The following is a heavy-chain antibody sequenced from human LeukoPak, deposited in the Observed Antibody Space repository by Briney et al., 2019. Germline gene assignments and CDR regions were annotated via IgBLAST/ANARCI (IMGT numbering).Heavy chain of an antibody. CDR2: IYYSGST. Sequence: TSETLSLTCTVSGGSISSSSYYWGWIRQPPGKGLEWIGSIYYSGSTYYNPSLKSRVTISVDTSKNQFSLKLSSVTAADTAVYYCARVGDYGDYWGQGTLVTVSS. CDR1: GGSISSSSYY. CDR3: ARVGDYGDY. V-gene: IGHV4-39*07. J-gene: IGHJ4*02. D-gene: IGHD4-17*01.